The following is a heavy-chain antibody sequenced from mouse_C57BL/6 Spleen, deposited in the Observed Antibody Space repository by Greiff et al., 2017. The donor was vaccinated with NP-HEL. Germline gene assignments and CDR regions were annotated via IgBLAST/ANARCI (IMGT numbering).Heavy chain of an antibody. CDR1: GYTFTSYW. CDR2: IDPSDSET. CDR3: ARGKTAQATWFAY. D-gene: IGHD3-2*02. Sequence: QVQLQQPGAELVRPGSSVKLSCKASGYTFTSYWMHWVKQRPIQGLEWIGNIDPSDSETNYNQKFKDKATLTVDKSSSTAYMQLSSLTSEDSAVYYCARGKTAQATWFAYWGQGTLVTVSA. V-gene: IGHV1-52*01. J-gene: IGHJ3*01.